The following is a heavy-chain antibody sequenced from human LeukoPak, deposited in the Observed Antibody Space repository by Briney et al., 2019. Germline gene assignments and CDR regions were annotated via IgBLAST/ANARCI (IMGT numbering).Heavy chain of an antibody. J-gene: IGHJ4*02. D-gene: IGHD3-16*01. Sequence: ASVKVSCKASGYTFTSNDINWVRQATGQGLEWMGWMNPNSRNTGYAQKFQGRVTMTRNTSISTAYMELSSLGSEDTAVYYCARGGGEGIDYWGQGTLVTVSS. CDR2: MNPNSRNT. CDR3: ARGGGEGIDY. CDR1: GYTFTSND. V-gene: IGHV1-8*01.